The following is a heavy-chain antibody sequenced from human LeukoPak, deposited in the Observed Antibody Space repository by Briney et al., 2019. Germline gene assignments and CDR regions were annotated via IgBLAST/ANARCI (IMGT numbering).Heavy chain of an antibody. CDR3: ARGREGDSDYNYEY. CDR1: GYTFTSYG. J-gene: IGHJ4*02. Sequence: ASVKVSCKASGYTFTSYGIIWVRQAPGQGLEWMGWISAYNGLTNYAQKLQGRVTMTTDTSTSTVYMELRSLRSDDTAVYFCARGREGDSDYNYEYWGQGTLVTVSS. V-gene: IGHV1-18*01. D-gene: IGHD5-12*01. CDR2: ISAYNGLT.